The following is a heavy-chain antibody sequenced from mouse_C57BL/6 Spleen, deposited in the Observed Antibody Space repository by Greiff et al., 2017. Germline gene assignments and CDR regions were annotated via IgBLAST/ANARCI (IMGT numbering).Heavy chain of an antibody. CDR3: ARVDGYYGYFDV. D-gene: IGHD2-3*01. J-gene: IGHJ1*03. Sequence: EVQLVESGGGLVKPGGSLKLSCAASGFTFSSYAMSWVRQTPEKRLEWVATISDGGSYTYYPDNVKGRFTISRDNAKNNLYLQMSHLKSEDTAMYYCARVDGYYGYFDVWGTGTTVTVSS. CDR1: GFTFSSYA. CDR2: ISDGGSYT. V-gene: IGHV5-4*01.